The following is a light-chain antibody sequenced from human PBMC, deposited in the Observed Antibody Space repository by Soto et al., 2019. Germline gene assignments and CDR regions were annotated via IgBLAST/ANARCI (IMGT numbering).Light chain of an antibody. V-gene: IGKV3-11*01. CDR2: EAS. CDR1: QSVSSY. CDR3: QHRSNWPS. J-gene: IGKJ4*01. Sequence: EIVLTQSPATLSLSPWERATLSCRASQSVSSYLAWYQQKPGQAPTLRIYEASNRATGIQARFSGSGSGTGFTLTISSLEPEDFAVSYCQHRSNWPSFGGGTKAEIK.